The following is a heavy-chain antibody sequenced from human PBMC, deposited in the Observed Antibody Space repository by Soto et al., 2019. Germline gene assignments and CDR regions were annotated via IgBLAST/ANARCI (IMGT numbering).Heavy chain of an antibody. V-gene: IGHV4-31*03. D-gene: IGHD3-10*01. J-gene: IGHJ4*02. CDR2: IYYSGST. CDR3: ARPGMVRGVITPFDY. CDR1: GGSISAYY. Sequence: QVQLQESGPGLVKPSQTLSLTCTVSGGSISAYYWSWIRQHPGKGLEWIGYIYYSGSTYYNPSLKSRVTISVDTSKNQLSLKLSSVTAADTAVYYCARPGMVRGVITPFDYWGQGTLVTVSS.